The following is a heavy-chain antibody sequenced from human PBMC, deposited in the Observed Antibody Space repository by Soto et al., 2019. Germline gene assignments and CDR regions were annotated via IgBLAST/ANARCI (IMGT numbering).Heavy chain of an antibody. D-gene: IGHD3-10*01. J-gene: IGHJ6*02. Sequence: GGSVKVSCKASGHTFTSYYMHWVRQAPGQGLEWMGIINPSGGSTSYAQKFQGRVTMTRDTSTSTVYMELSSLRSEDTAVYYCARREVRGVIRYYGMDVWGQGTTVTVSS. CDR1: GHTFTSYY. CDR2: INPSGGST. CDR3: ARREVRGVIRYYGMDV. V-gene: IGHV1-46*01.